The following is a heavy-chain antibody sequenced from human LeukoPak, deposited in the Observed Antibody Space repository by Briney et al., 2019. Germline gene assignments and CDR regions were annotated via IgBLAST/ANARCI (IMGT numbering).Heavy chain of an antibody. CDR3: ARGGPAARLITFGGVTDY. CDR2: INAYNGNT. J-gene: IGHJ4*02. CDR1: GYTFTSYG. V-gene: IGHV1-18*01. Sequence: ASVKVSCKASGYTFTSYGISWVRQAPGQGLEWTGWINAYNGNTNYAQKLQGRVTMTTDTSTSTAYMELRNLRSDDTAVYYCARGGPAARLITFGGVTDYWGQGTLVTVSS. D-gene: IGHD3-16*01.